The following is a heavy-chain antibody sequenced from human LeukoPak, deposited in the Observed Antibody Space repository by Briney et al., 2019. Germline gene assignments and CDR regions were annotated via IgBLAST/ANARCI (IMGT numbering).Heavy chain of an antibody. V-gene: IGHV4-39*07. CDR2: IYYSGST. J-gene: IGHJ4*02. CDR3: AREDSSGYYDY. Sequence: SETLSLTCTVSGGSISSSSHCWGWIRQPPGKGLEWIGSIYYSGSTYYNPSLKSRVTISVDTSKKQFSLKLSSVTAADTAVYYCAREDSSGYYDYWGQGTLVTVSS. D-gene: IGHD3-22*01. CDR1: GGSISSSSHC.